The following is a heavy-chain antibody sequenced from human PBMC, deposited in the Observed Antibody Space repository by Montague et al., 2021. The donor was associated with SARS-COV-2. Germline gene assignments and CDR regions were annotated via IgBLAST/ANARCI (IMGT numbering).Heavy chain of an antibody. D-gene: IGHD6-19*01. V-gene: IGHV4-59*01. CDR1: GGSISSYY. Sequence: SETLSLTCTVSGGSISSYYWSWTRQPPGKGLEWIGYIYYSGSTNYNPSLKSRVTISVDTSKNQFSLKLSSVTAADTAVYYCARGSGWMRNAFDIWGRGTMVTVSS. CDR3: ARGSGWMRNAFDI. J-gene: IGHJ3*02. CDR2: IYYSGST.